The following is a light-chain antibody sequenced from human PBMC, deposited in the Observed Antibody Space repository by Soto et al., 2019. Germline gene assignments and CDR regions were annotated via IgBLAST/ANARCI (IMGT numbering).Light chain of an antibody. V-gene: IGLV7-46*01. CDR1: TGAVTSNHH. CDR3: LLSYNAARV. J-gene: IGLJ2*01. CDR2: DTS. Sequence: QAVVTQEPSLTVSPGGTVTLTCGSSTGAVTSNHHPYWFQQKAGQAPRTLIYDTSNKHSWTPARFSGSLLGDQAALTLSGAQPEDEDQYYCLLSYNAARVFGGGTKLTVL.